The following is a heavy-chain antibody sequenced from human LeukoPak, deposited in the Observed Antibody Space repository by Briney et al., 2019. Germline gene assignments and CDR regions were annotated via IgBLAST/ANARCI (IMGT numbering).Heavy chain of an antibody. CDR3: ATSRYSSSWYPYYGMDV. V-gene: IGHV1-24*01. D-gene: IGHD6-13*01. J-gene: IGHJ6*02. CDR2: SDPEDGET. CDR1: GYTLTELS. Sequence: ASVKVSCKVSGYTLTELSMHWVRQAPGKGLEWMGGSDPEDGETIYAQKFQGRVTMTENTSTDTAYMELSSLRSEHTAVYYCATSRYSSSWYPYYGMDVWGQGTTVTVSS.